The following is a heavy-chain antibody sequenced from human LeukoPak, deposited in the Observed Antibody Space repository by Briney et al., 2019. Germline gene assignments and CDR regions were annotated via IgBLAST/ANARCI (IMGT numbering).Heavy chain of an antibody. CDR2: FYNSGST. CDR1: GGSISSSSEY. V-gene: IGHV4-39*01. J-gene: IGHJ6*03. D-gene: IGHD3-10*01. CDR3: ARHLREVRGVITLYYYYYIDV. Sequence: WETLSLTCTVSGGSISSSSEYWVWIRQPPGKGLEWVGNFYNSGSTYYNPSLKSRVTISVDTSKNQFSLKLSSVTAADTAVYYCARHLREVRGVITLYYYYYIDVWGKGTTVTVSS.